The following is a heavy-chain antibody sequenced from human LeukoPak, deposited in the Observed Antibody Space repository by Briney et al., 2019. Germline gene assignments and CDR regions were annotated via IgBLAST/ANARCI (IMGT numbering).Heavy chain of an antibody. V-gene: IGHV4-34*01. CDR1: GGSFSGYY. J-gene: IGHJ1*01. Sequence: SETLSLTCAVYGGSFSGYYWSWIRQPPGKGLEWIGEINHSGSTNYNPSLESRVTISVDTSKNQFSLKLSSVTAADTAVYYCASRAAAGPAEYFQHWGQGTLVTVSS. CDR3: ASRAAAGPAEYFQH. D-gene: IGHD6-13*01. CDR2: INHSGST.